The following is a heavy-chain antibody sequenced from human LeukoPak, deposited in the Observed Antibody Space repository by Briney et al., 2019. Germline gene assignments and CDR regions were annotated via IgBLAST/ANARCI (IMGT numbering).Heavy chain of an antibody. J-gene: IGHJ6*04. CDR1: GFTFSSYE. CDR3: AELGITMIGGV. D-gene: IGHD3-10*02. CDR2: ISSSGSTI. Sequence: PGGSLRLSCAASGFTFSSYEMNWVRQAPGKGLEWVSYISSSGSTIYYADSVKGQFTISRDNAKNSLYLQMNSLRAEDTAVYYSAELGITMIGGVWGKGTTVTISS. V-gene: IGHV3-48*03.